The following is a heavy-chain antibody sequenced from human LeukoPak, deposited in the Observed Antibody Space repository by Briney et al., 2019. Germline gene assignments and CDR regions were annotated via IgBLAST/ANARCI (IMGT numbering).Heavy chain of an antibody. CDR3: ARDRLSGSSTFDY. CDR1: GGSISNYY. D-gene: IGHD1-26*01. Sequence: PSETLSLTCTVSGGSISNYYWTWIRQPPGKGLEWIGFVHYSGSTNYNPSLKSRVTISLDTSKNQFSLKLTSVTAADTAVYYCARDRLSGSSTFDYWGQGTLVTVSS. CDR2: VHYSGST. J-gene: IGHJ4*02. V-gene: IGHV4-59*01.